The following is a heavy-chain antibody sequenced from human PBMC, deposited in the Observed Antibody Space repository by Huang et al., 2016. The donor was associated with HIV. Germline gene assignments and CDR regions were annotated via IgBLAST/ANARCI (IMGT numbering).Heavy chain of an antibody. CDR3: VRDRYNVNYRNRRWYFDL. D-gene: IGHD4-4*01. J-gene: IGHJ2*01. V-gene: IGHV3-7*01. Sequence: AASGFTFNSYWMSWFRQAPGKGLEWVANIKQDGSEKYYLDSVKGRFNISRDNTRNSLYLQMNSLRADETALYYCVRDRYNVNYRNRRWYFDLWGRGALVTVSS. CDR2: IKQDGSEK. CDR1: GFTFNSYW.